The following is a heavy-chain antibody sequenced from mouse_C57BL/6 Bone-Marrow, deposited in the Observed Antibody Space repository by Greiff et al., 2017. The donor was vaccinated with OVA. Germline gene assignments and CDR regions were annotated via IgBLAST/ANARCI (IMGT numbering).Heavy chain of an antibody. CDR1: GYTFTSYW. V-gene: IGHV1-72*01. CDR3: SRYAIRLYAMDY. J-gene: IGHJ4*01. CDR2: IDPNSGGT. D-gene: IGHD1-2*01. Sequence: VQLQQSGAELVKPGASVKLSCKASGYTFTSYWMHWVKQRPGRGLEWIGRIDPNSGGTKYNEKFKSKATLTVDKSSSTAYMQLSSLTSEDSAVFSCSRYAIRLYAMDYWGQGTSVTVSS.